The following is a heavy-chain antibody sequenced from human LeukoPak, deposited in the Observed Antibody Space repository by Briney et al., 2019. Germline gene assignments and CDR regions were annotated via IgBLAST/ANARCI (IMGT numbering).Heavy chain of an antibody. V-gene: IGHV4-61*05. D-gene: IGHD2-2*01. J-gene: IGHJ4*02. Sequence: SETLSLTCTVSGGSINSSSYYWGWIRQPPGKGLEWIGYIYYSGSTNYNPSLKSRVTMSVDTSKNQFSLRLSSVTDADTARYYCAGRMRDGCTSTICYPYFDYWGQGALVTVSS. CDR1: GGSINSSSYY. CDR3: AGRMRDGCTSTICYPYFDY. CDR2: IYYSGST.